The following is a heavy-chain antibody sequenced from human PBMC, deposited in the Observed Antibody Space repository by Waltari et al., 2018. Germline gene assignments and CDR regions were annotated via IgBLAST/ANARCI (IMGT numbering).Heavy chain of an antibody. CDR2: IYYSGST. D-gene: IGHD5-18*01. V-gene: IGHV4-59*01. CDR1: GGSISRYY. CDR3: ARGEQLWPRTFDY. J-gene: IGHJ4*02. Sequence: QVQLQESGPGLVKPSETLSLTCTVSGGSISRYYWSWIRQPPGKGLEWIGYIYYSGSTNYNPSLKSRVTISVDTSKNQFSLKLSSVTAADTAVYYCARGEQLWPRTFDYWGQGTLVTVSS.